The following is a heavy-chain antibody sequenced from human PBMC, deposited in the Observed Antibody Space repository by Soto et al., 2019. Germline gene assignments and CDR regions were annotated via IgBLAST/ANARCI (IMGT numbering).Heavy chain of an antibody. V-gene: IGHV3-30-3*01. D-gene: IGHD3-3*01. Sequence: QVQLVESGGGVVQPGRSLRLSCAASGFTFSSYAMHWVRQAPGKGLEWVAVISYDGSNKYYADSVKGRFTISRDNYKNTLYLQMNSLRAEDTAVYYCARDKRDLRSLEWSYYFDCWGQGTLVTVSS. J-gene: IGHJ4*02. CDR1: GFTFSSYA. CDR3: ARDKRDLRSLEWSYYFDC. CDR2: ISYDGSNK.